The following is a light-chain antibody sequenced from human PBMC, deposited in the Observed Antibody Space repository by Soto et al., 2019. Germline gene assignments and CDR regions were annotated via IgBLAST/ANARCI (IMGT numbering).Light chain of an antibody. CDR1: QSVSSSY. V-gene: IGKV3-20*01. CDR3: QHYGTSAL. CDR2: GAS. J-gene: IGKJ3*01. Sequence: EIVLTQSPGTLSLSPGERATLSCRASQSVSSSYLAWYQQKPGQAPRHLIYGASSRATGIPDRFSVSGSGTDFTLTISRLEPEDFAVYYCQHYGTSALFGPGTKVDIK.